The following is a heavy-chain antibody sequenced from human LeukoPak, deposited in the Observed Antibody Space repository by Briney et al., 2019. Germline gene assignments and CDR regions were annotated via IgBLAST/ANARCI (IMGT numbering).Heavy chain of an antibody. Sequence: GGSLRLSCAASGFTFSNAWMSWVRQAPGKGLEWVGRIKSKTDGGTTDYAAPVKGRFTISRDDSKNTLYLQMNSLKTEDTAVYYCTTDIVVVPAAMALGNWGQGTLVTVSS. CDR3: TTDIVVVPAAMALGN. D-gene: IGHD2-2*01. CDR2: IKSKTDGGTT. J-gene: IGHJ4*02. CDR1: GFTFSNAW. V-gene: IGHV3-15*01.